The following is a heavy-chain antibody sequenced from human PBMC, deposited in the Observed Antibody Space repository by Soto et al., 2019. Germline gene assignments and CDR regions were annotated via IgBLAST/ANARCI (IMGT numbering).Heavy chain of an antibody. J-gene: IGHJ3*01. V-gene: IGHV3-48*04. CDR1: GFTFTDHS. CDR2: INDISNAI. D-gene: IGHD5-12*01. Sequence: EVQLVESGGGLVQPGGSLRLSCTASGFTFTDHSMNWVRHAPGKGLEWLSYINDISNAIHYADSVKGRFAMSRANAKKSVFLQMNSLRVEDTSVYYCARDRPTTFAADLWGQGTVVTVSS. CDR3: ARDRPTTFAADL.